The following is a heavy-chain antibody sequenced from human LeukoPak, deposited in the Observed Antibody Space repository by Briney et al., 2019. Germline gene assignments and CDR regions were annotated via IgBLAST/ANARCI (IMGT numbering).Heavy chain of an antibody. Sequence: GGSLRLSCAASGFTFSNAWMSWVREAPGKGLEWVGRIESKTDGGTTDYAVPVKGRFTISRDDSKNTLYLQMNSLKTEDTAVYYCTTPLSIAAAEVSDPWGQGTLVTVSS. D-gene: IGHD6-13*01. CDR2: IESKTDGGTT. CDR3: TTPLSIAAAEVSDP. CDR1: GFTFSNAW. V-gene: IGHV3-15*04. J-gene: IGHJ5*02.